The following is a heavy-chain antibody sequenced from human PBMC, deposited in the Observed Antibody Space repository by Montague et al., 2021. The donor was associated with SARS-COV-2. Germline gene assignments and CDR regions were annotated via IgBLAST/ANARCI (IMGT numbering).Heavy chain of an antibody. CDR2: ISNSGGRT. Sequence: SLRLSCAASGFTFSSYALAWVRQAPGKGLEWVSAISNSGGRTYYADSVKGRFTISRDNSKNTLYLQMNSMIAEDTAVYYCAKTHRYYNRNFDYWGQGTLVTVSS. CDR3: AKTHRYYNRNFDY. CDR1: GFTFSSYA. V-gene: IGHV3-23*01. D-gene: IGHD3-22*01. J-gene: IGHJ4*02.